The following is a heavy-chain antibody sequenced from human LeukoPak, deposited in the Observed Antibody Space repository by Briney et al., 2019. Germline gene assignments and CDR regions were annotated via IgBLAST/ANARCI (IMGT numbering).Heavy chain of an antibody. Sequence: SETLSLTCTVSGGSISSSSYCWSWLRQPPGKGLEWIGSIYYSGSTYYNPSLKSRVTISVDTSKNQFSLKLSSVTAADTAVYYCARQYDYVWGSYRYAYYYYMDVWGKGTTVTVCS. J-gene: IGHJ6*03. CDR1: GGSISSSSYC. CDR3: ARQYDYVWGSYRYAYYYYMDV. CDR2: IYYSGST. V-gene: IGHV4-39*01. D-gene: IGHD3-16*02.